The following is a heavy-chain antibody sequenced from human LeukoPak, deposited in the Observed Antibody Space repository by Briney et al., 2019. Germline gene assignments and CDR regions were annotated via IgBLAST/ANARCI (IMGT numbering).Heavy chain of an antibody. CDR1: GGSISDGTYY. CDR2: VHYGGST. Sequence: SETLSLTCTVFGGSISDGTYYWGWVRQTPDKGLEWIGSVHYGGSTYYSPSLASRLTLSADTSKNEISLKLTSVTAADTALYYCTRHDIVGTTTFWFDPWGQGTLVTVSS. D-gene: IGHD1-26*01. J-gene: IGHJ5*02. V-gene: IGHV4-39*01. CDR3: TRHDIVGTTTFWFDP.